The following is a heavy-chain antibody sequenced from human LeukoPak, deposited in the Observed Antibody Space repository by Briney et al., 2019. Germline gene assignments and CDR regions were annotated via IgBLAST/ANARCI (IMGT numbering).Heavy chain of an antibody. D-gene: IGHD3-10*01. V-gene: IGHV1-2*02. Sequence: ASVKVSCKASGYTFTGYYMHWVRQAPGQGLEWMGWINPNSGGTNYAQKFRGRVTMTRDTSISTAYMELSRLRSDDTAVYYCATSNYYGSGSYYSFDYWGQGTLVTVSS. CDR3: ATSNYYGSGSYYSFDY. CDR1: GYTFTGYY. J-gene: IGHJ4*02. CDR2: INPNSGGT.